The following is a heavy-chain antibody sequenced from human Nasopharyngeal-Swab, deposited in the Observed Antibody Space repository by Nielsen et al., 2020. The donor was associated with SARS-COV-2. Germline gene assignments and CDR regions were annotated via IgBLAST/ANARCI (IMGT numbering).Heavy chain of an antibody. CDR3: ARRVARAPRHEGDYYYGMDV. J-gene: IGHJ6*02. D-gene: IGHD3-16*01. CDR2: IYYRGST. Sequence: WIRQPPGKGLEWIGSIYYRGSTDYNPSRKSRGTISVDTSKNQFSLKLSSVTAADTAVYYCARRVARAPRHEGDYYYGMDVWGQGTTVTVSS. V-gene: IGHV4-39*01.